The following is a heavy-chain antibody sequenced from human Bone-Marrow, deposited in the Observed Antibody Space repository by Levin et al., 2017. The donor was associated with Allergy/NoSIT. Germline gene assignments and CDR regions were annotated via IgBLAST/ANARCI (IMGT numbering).Heavy chain of an antibody. CDR2: INQRGTA. V-gene: IGHV4-4*02. CDR1: GVSIDSYSW. D-gene: IGHD6-25*01. CDR3: ARINQASGFKNWFDP. J-gene: IGHJ5*02. Sequence: SQTLSLTCNVSGVSIDSYSWWTWVRQPPGKGLQWIGEINQRGTASYRSSLRSRVLMSVDRSTNQFSLMVNSVTAADTAVYYCARINQASGFKNWFDPWGPGILVAVS.